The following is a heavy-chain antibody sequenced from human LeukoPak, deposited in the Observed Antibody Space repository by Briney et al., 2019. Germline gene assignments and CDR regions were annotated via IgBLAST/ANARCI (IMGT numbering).Heavy chain of an antibody. CDR2: IYHSGST. CDR3: ARGGGSSGPKGYYFDY. Sequence: SETLSLTCTVSGYSISSGYYWGWIRQPPGKGLEWIGSIYHSGSTYYNPSLKSRVTISVDTSKNQFSLRLSSVTAADTAVYYCARGGGSSGPKGYYFDYWGQGTLVTVSS. CDR1: GYSISSGYY. J-gene: IGHJ4*02. D-gene: IGHD3-22*01. V-gene: IGHV4-38-2*02.